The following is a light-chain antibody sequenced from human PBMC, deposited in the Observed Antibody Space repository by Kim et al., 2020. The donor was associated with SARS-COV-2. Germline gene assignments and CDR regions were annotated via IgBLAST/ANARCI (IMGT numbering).Light chain of an antibody. CDR2: GAS. CDR1: KDIRND. J-gene: IGKJ5*01. Sequence: ASVGNKVPHTCRSSKDIRNDLGWYQQNPGGAPKRLIYGASSLQSGVPSRFSGSGSGTEFTLTISSLQPEDFATYFCLQHNTYPITFGQGTRLEIK. CDR3: LQHNTYPIT. V-gene: IGKV1-17*01.